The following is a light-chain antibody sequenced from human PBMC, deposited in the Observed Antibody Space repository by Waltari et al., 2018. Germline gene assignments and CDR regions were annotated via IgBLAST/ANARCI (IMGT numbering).Light chain of an antibody. V-gene: IGLV1-44*01. CDR3: ATWDDNLKGL. J-gene: IGLJ3*02. Sequence: QSVLTQPASASGTPGQRVTISCSGSTSNIGSNGVNWYQQVPGTAPKLLIHNNKQRPAGVPDRVSGSKSGTSASLAISGLQSEDEADYYCATWDDNLKGLFGGGTRLTVL. CDR1: TSNIGSNG. CDR2: NNK.